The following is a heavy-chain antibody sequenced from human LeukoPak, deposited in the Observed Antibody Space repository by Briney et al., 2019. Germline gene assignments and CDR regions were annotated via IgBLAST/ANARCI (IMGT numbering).Heavy chain of an antibody. V-gene: IGHV3-53*01. CDR1: GFTVSSNY. CDR2: IYSGGST. CDR3: ARFHTAMATGFDY. D-gene: IGHD5-18*01. Sequence: PGGSLRVSCTASGFTVSSNYMSWVRQAPGKGLEWVSVIYSGGSTYYADSVKGRFTISRDNSKNTLYLQMNSLRAEDTAVYYCARFHTAMATGFDYWGQGTLVTVSS. J-gene: IGHJ4*02.